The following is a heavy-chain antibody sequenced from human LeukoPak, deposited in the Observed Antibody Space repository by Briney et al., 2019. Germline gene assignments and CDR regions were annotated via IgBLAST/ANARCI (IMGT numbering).Heavy chain of an antibody. Sequence: GASVKVFCKVSGYTLTELSMHWVRQAPGKGLEWMGGFDPEDGETIYAQKFQGRVTMTEDTSTDTAYMELSSLRSEDTAVYYCATDPTADYYYGMDVWGQGTTVTVSS. V-gene: IGHV1-24*01. J-gene: IGHJ6*02. CDR3: ATDPTADYYYGMDV. CDR1: GYTLTELS. D-gene: IGHD1-26*01. CDR2: FDPEDGET.